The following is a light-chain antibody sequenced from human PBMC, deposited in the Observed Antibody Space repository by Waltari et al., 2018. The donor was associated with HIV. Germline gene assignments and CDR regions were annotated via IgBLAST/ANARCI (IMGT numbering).Light chain of an antibody. V-gene: IGKV1-5*03. J-gene: IGKJ1*01. CDR1: QTVGDW. CDR3: HQYSDYLGS. Sequence: DIHMTQSPPTLTASVGDRVNITCRASQTVGDWLAWYQQKPGEAPSLLIYRATDVESGVPSRFSGSASGTDFTLAIDSLHPDDFATYYCHQYSDYLGSFGQGTRVELK. CDR2: RAT.